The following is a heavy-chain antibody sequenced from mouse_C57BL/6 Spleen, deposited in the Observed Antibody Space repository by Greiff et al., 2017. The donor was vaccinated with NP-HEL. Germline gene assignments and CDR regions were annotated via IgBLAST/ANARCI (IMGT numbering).Heavy chain of an antibody. CDR2: INPNNGGT. V-gene: IGHV1-26*01. CDR1: GYTFTDYY. J-gene: IGHJ2*01. D-gene: IGHD1-1*01. Sequence: VQLQQSGPELVKPGASVKISCKASGYTFTDYYMNWVKQSHGKSLEWIGDINPNNGGTSYNQKFKGKATLTVDKSSSTAYMELRSLTSEDSAVYYCARREGTTVVAKVYFDYWGQGTTLTVSS. CDR3: ARREGTTVVAKVYFDY.